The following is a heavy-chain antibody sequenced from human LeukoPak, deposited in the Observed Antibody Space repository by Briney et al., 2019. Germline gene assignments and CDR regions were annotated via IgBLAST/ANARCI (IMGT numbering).Heavy chain of an antibody. D-gene: IGHD5-12*01. V-gene: IGHV3-48*04. J-gene: IGHJ4*02. CDR3: ARDRGYSGYENDY. Sequence: PGRSLRLSCAASGFTFSSYGMHWVRQAPGKGLEWVSYISSSGSTIYYADSVKGRFTISRDNAKNSLYLQMNSLRAEDAAVYYCARDRGYSGYENDYWGQGTLVTVSS. CDR1: GFTFSSYG. CDR2: ISSSGSTI.